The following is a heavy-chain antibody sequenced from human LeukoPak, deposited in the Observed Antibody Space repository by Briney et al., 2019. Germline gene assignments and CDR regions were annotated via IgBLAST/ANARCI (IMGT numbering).Heavy chain of an antibody. CDR2: IYSGGST. CDR1: GFTFSSYG. V-gene: IGHV3-53*01. CDR3: ARDSMKVRGVISV. D-gene: IGHD3-10*01. Sequence: GGSLRLSCAASGFTFSSYGMSWVRQAPGKGLEWVSVIYSGGSTYYADSVKGRFTISRDNSKNTLYLQMNSLRAEDTAVYYCARDSMKVRGVISVWGQGTLVTVSS. J-gene: IGHJ4*02.